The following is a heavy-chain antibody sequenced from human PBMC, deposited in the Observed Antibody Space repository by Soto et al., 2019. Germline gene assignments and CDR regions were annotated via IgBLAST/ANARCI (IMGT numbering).Heavy chain of an antibody. CDR2: MSPNGAEK. CDR3: ALDNIPGAPDYFDY. J-gene: IGHJ4*02. V-gene: IGHV3-30-3*01. D-gene: IGHD1-20*01. Sequence: QVQLVESGGDVVQPGTSLRLSCAASGFSLSTNVLHWVRQAPGKGLEWVAVMSPNGAEKYYTDSVRGRFTISRDNSKNTLYLEMNSLTSEDTAVYYCALDNIPGAPDYFDYWGQGTLVTVSS. CDR1: GFSLSTNV.